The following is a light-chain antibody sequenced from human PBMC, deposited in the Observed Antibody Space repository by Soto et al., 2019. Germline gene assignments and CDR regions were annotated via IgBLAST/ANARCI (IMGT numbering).Light chain of an antibody. CDR2: GAS. V-gene: IGKV3-20*01. CDR1: QSVNSNF. Sequence: EVVLTQSPGTLSLSPGERATLSCRTSQSVNSNFLSWFQQKPGQPPRLLLYGASRRAAGTPDRFSGSGSATDFTLIISRLEPEDSAVYHCQLYANDIFTFGQGTKLEI. CDR3: QLYANDIFT. J-gene: IGKJ2*01.